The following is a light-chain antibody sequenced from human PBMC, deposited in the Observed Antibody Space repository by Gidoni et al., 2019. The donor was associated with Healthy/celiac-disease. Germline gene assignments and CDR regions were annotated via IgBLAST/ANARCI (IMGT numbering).Light chain of an antibody. CDR1: SSHVGSYNL. J-gene: IGLJ3*02. CDR3: CSDAGSSALV. CDR2: EGS. Sequence: SALTQPAPVSGSPRQAFTISCTGTSSHVGSYNLVSWYQQHPGNAPKLMIYEGSKRPSGVYNRFSGSKSGNTASLTSCGLQAEEEADYYCCSDAGSSALVFGGGTKLTV. V-gene: IGLV2-23*01.